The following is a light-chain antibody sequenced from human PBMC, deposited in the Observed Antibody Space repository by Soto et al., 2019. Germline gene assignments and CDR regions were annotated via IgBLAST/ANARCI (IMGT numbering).Light chain of an antibody. V-gene: IGKV3-15*01. CDR1: QTISDN. CDR2: GAF. Sequence: EIVMTQSPATLSVSPGERVTLSCRASQTISDNLAWFQQKSGQAPRLLIHGAFKRATGVQDRFSGSGSGTEFTLTISSLQSEDSAVYYCQKYHNWPPQYTFGQGTKLQIK. J-gene: IGKJ2*01. CDR3: QKYHNWPPQYT.